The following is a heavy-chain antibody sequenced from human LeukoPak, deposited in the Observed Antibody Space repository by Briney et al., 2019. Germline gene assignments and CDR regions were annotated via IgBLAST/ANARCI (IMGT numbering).Heavy chain of an antibody. D-gene: IGHD6-19*01. V-gene: IGHV3-30*04. CDR1: GFTFSSYA. Sequence: GGSLRLSCAASGFTFSSYAMHWVRQAPGKGLEWVAVISYDGNNKYHADSVKGRFTISRDNSKNTLYLEMNSLRAEDTAVYYCARRGAGFDYWGQGTLVTVSS. J-gene: IGHJ4*02. CDR2: ISYDGNNK. CDR3: ARRGAGFDY.